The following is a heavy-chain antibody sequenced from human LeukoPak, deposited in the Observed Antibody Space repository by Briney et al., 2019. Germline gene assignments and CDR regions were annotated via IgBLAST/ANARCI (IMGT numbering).Heavy chain of an antibody. CDR3: ARDPGAGIAVSGRYYGMDV. D-gene: IGHD6-19*01. Sequence: SVKVSCKASGGTFSSYTISWARQAPGQGLEWMGRIIPILGIANYAQKFQGRVTITAGKSTSTAYMELSSLRSEDTAVYYCARDPGAGIAVSGRYYGMDVWGQGTTVTVSS. J-gene: IGHJ6*02. CDR2: IIPILGIA. V-gene: IGHV1-69*04. CDR1: GGTFSSYT.